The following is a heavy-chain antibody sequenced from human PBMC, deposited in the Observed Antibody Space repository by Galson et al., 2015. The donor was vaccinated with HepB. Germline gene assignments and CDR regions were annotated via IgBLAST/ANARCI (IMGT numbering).Heavy chain of an antibody. J-gene: IGHJ4*02. CDR1: GFTFSSYG. V-gene: IGHV3-30*18. CDR3: AKDQVGYCSSTSCQTPDY. Sequence: SLRLSCAASGFTFSSYGMHWVRQAPGKGLEWVAVISYDGSNKYYADSVKGRFTISRDNSKNTLYLQMNSLRAEDTAVYYCAKDQVGYCSSTSCQTPDYWGQGTLVTVSS. D-gene: IGHD2-2*01. CDR2: ISYDGSNK.